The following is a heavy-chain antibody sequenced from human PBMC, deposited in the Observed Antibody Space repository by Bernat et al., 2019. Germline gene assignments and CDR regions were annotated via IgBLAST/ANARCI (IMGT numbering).Heavy chain of an antibody. Sequence: EVQLVESGGGLVQPGGSLRLSCAASGFTFSNYWMTWVRQAPGKGLEWVANIKQDGSEKYYVDSVKGRFTISRDNAKNTLYLQMNSLRAEDTAVYYCARLIQGYCTNGVGSDMCFDYWGQGTLVTVSS. J-gene: IGHJ4*02. V-gene: IGHV3-7*01. CDR3: ARLIQGYCTNGVGSDMCFDY. CDR2: IKQDGSEK. CDR1: GFTFSNYW. D-gene: IGHD2-8*01.